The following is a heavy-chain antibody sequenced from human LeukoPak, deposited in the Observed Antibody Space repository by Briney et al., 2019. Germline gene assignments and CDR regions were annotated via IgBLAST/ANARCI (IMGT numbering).Heavy chain of an antibody. J-gene: IGHJ4*02. Sequence: SETLSLTCIVSGGSISSCYWSWIRQPPGKGLEWIGYLYNTGSTNYNPSLKSRVTISVGTSKNQFSLKVTSVTAADTAVYFCARIWFGLRRLYYFDYWGQGTLVSVSS. CDR2: LYNTGST. CDR3: ARIWFGLRRLYYFDY. D-gene: IGHD3-10*01. V-gene: IGHV4-59*01. CDR1: GGSISSCY.